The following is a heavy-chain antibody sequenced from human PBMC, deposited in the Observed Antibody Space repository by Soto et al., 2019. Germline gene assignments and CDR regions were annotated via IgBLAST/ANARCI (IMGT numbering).Heavy chain of an antibody. D-gene: IGHD6-13*01. CDR2: FDPEGGET. Sequence: ASVKVSCKVSGYTLTELSMHWVRQAPGKGLEWTGGFDPEGGETIYAQKFQGRVTMTEDTSTDTAYMELSSLRSEDTAVYYCATAIIAAAGQYYYYGMDVWGQGTTVTVSS. V-gene: IGHV1-24*01. J-gene: IGHJ6*02. CDR1: GYTLTELS. CDR3: ATAIIAAAGQYYYYGMDV.